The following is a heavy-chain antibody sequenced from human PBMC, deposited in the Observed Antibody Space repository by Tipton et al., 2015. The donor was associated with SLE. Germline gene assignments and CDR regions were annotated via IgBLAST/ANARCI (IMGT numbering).Heavy chain of an antibody. CDR3: ARQRTIGGKDYGMDV. Sequence: LSLTCSVSGFYITSGFNWGWIRQPPGEGLEWIGSIHHSGKTHYNPSLRSRVTISVDTSKNQFSLKLSSVTAADTAVYYCARQRTIGGKDYGMDVWGQGTTVTVSS. CDR2: IHHSGKT. D-gene: IGHD3-16*01. CDR1: GFYITSGFN. V-gene: IGHV4-38-2*02. J-gene: IGHJ6*02.